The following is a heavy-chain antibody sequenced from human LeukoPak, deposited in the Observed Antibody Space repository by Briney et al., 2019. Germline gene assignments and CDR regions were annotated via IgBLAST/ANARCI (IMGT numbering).Heavy chain of an antibody. CDR1: GFTFSSYG. D-gene: IGHD5-18*01. Sequence: PGGSLRLSCAASGFTFSSYGMHWVRQAPGKGLEWVAFIRYDGSNKYYADSVKGRFTISRDNAKNSLYLQMNSLRAEDTALYYCARGGDTAMVIDYWGQGTLVTVSS. V-gene: IGHV3-30*02. CDR3: ARGGDTAMVIDY. J-gene: IGHJ4*02. CDR2: IRYDGSNK.